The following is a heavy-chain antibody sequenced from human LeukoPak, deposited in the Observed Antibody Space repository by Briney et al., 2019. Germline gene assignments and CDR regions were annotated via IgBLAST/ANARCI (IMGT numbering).Heavy chain of an antibody. D-gene: IGHD6-13*01. J-gene: IGHJ1*01. Sequence: SETLSLTCTVSGYSISSGYYWGWIRQPPGKGLEWIGYIYYSGSTNYNPSLKSRVTISVDTSKNQFSLKLSSVTAADTAVYYCARDSSSWYGGYFQHWGQGTLVTVSS. CDR3: ARDSSSWYGGYFQH. CDR1: GYSISSGYY. V-gene: IGHV4-38-2*02. CDR2: IYYSGST.